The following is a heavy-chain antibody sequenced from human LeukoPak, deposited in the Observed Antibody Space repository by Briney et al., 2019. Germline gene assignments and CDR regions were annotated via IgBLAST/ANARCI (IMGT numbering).Heavy chain of an antibody. D-gene: IGHD3-22*01. CDR1: GFTFSNAW. J-gene: IGHJ4*02. CDR3: TTLNPYYYDSSGYPYYFDY. Sequence: GGPLRLSCAASGFTFSNAWMSWVRQAPGKGLEWVGRIKSKTDGGTTDYAAPVKGRFTISRDDSKNTLYLQMNSLKTEDTAVYYCTTLNPYYYDSSGYPYYFDYWGQGTLVTVSS. CDR2: IKSKTDGGTT. V-gene: IGHV3-15*01.